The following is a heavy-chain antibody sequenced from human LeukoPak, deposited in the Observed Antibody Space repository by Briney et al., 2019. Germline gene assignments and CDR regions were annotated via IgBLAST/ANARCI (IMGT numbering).Heavy chain of an antibody. Sequence: ASVKVSCKASGYTFTNNYLHWVRQAPGQGLEWMGMIYPRDGSTSYAQNFQGRVTVTRDTSTTTVYMELSSLRSEDTAVYYCASLGPPNFDYWGQGTLVTVSS. CDR2: IYPRDGST. CDR1: GYTFTNNY. V-gene: IGHV1-46*01. J-gene: IGHJ4*02. CDR3: ASLGPPNFDY.